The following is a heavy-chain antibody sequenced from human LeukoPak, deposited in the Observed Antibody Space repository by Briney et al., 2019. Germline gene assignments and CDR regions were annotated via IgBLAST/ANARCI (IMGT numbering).Heavy chain of an antibody. CDR2: FYDSGNT. D-gene: IGHD1-26*01. CDR3: ARGKIRGSHIDY. Sequence: SETLSLTCIVSGYSISSGYYWGWIRQPPGKGLEWIGSFYDSGNTYYNPSLKSRVTISVDTSKNQFSLKVRSVTAADTAVYFCARGKIRGSHIDYWGQGTLVTVSS. J-gene: IGHJ4*02. CDR1: GYSISSGYY. V-gene: IGHV4-38-2*02.